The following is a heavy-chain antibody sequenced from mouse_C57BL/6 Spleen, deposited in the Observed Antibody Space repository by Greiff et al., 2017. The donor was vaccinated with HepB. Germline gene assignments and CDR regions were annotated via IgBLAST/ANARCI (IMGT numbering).Heavy chain of an antibody. Sequence: QVQLKQSGAELARPGASVKMSCKASGYTFTSYTMHWVKQRPGQGLEWIGYINPSSGYTKYNQKFKDKATLTADKSSSTAYMQLSSLTSEDSAVYYCARLNDREFAYWGQGTLVTVSA. CDR3: ARLNDREFAY. D-gene: IGHD2-12*01. CDR1: GYTFTSYT. CDR2: INPSSGYT. J-gene: IGHJ3*01. V-gene: IGHV1-4*01.